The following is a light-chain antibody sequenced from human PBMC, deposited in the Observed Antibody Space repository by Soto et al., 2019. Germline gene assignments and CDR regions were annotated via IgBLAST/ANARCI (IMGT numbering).Light chain of an antibody. V-gene: IGKV1-5*03. CDR2: KAS. J-gene: IGKJ5*01. CDR3: QQYSTYPIT. Sequence: DIQMTQSPSTLSASVGDRVTITCRASQSVTTWLAWYQQKPGKAPKLLIYKASNLESGLPSRFTGSGSGTEFTLTISSLQSDDFATYYCQQYSTYPITFVQGTRLEIK. CDR1: QSVTTW.